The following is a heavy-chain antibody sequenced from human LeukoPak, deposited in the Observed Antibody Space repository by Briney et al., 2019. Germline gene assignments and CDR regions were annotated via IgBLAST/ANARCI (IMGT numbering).Heavy chain of an antibody. V-gene: IGHV3-48*01. CDR2: ISSSSSTI. CDR3: ARDTAGVVVPAAIRGDDAFDI. Sequence: GGSLRLSCAASGFTFSNYAMIWVRQAPGKGLEWVSYISSSSSTIYYADSVKGRFTISRDNAKNSLYLQMNSLRAEDTAVYYCARDTAGVVVPAAIRGDDAFDIWGQGTMVTVSS. J-gene: IGHJ3*02. D-gene: IGHD2-2*02. CDR1: GFTFSNYA.